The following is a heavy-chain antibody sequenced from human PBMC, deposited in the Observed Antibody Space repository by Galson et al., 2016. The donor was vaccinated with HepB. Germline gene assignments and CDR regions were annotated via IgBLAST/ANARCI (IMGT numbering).Heavy chain of an antibody. J-gene: IGHJ5*02. CDR2: ISSGGTTT. Sequence: SLRLSCAASGITFSDYSMAWIRQAPRKGLEWISYISSGGTTTYYADSVKGRFTISRDNARTLLYLQMQSLRVEDTAIYYCVRDLLKYQGFDPWGQGTLVTVSS. V-gene: IGHV3-11*04. D-gene: IGHD2-2*01. CDR3: VRDLLKYQGFDP. CDR1: GITFSDYS.